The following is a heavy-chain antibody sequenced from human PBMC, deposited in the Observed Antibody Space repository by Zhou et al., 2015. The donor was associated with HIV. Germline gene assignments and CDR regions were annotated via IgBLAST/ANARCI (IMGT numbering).Heavy chain of an antibody. CDR1: GYTFTAYY. CDR3: AIQLTDIVQIPAGGDY. D-gene: IGHD2-2*01. V-gene: IGHV1-2*06. CDR2: INTYNGGT. J-gene: IGHJ4*02. Sequence: QVQLVQSGAEVKKPGASVKVSCKASGYTFTAYYMHWVRQAPGQGLEWMGRINTYNGGTNYAQNFQGRVTMTRDTSINTSYMELSRLRSDDTAVYYCAIQLTDIVQIPAGGDYWGQGTLVTVSS.